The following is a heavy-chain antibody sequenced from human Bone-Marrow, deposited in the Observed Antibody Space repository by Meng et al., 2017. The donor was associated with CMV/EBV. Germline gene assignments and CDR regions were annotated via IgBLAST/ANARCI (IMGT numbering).Heavy chain of an antibody. CDR3: AKEPPYYYGSGSRGWFDP. CDR1: GFTFSSYG. V-gene: IGHV3-30*02. J-gene: IGHJ5*02. D-gene: IGHD3-10*01. Sequence: GESLKISCAASGFTFSSYGMHWVRQAPGKGLEWVAFIRYDGSNNYYADSVKGRFTISRDNSKNTLYLQMNSLRAEDTAGYYCAKEPPYYYGSGSRGWFDPWGQGTLVTVSS. CDR2: IRYDGSNN.